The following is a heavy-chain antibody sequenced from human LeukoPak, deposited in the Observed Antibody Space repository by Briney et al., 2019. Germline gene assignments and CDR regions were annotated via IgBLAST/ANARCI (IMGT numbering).Heavy chain of an antibody. CDR1: GFTFTSYA. D-gene: IGHD4-17*01. V-gene: IGHV1-3*01. Sequence: PGGSLRLSCAASGFTFTSYAMHWVRQAPGQRLEWMGWINAGNGNTKYSQKFQGRVTITRDTSASTAYMELSSLRSEDTAVYYCARSREVTTVAFDIWGQGTMVTVSS. J-gene: IGHJ3*02. CDR3: ARSREVTTVAFDI. CDR2: INAGNGNT.